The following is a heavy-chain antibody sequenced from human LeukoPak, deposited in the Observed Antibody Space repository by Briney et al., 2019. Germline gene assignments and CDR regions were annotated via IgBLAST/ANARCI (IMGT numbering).Heavy chain of an antibody. CDR3: ARGGGIAAAAYYYYYMDV. J-gene: IGHJ6*03. D-gene: IGHD6-13*01. CDR2: IYYSGST. Sequence: SETLSLTCTVSGGSISSYYWSWIRQPPGKELDWVGYIYYSGSTNYNPSLKSRVTISVDTSKNQFSLKRSSVTAADTAVYYCARGGGIAAAAYYYYYMDVWGKGTTVTVSS. CDR1: GGSISSYY. V-gene: IGHV4-59*01.